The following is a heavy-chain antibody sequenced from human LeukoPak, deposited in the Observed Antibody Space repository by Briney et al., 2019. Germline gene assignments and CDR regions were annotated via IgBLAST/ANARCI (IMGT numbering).Heavy chain of an antibody. V-gene: IGHV3-11*04. CDR2: ISSNSRVI. CDR3: ARDLISGLTTRDD. Sequence: GGSLRLSCAASGFTFSDYYMSWIRQAPGKGLEWVSYISSNSRVIYYRDSVKGRFTISRDNAKNSLSLQMNSLRDEDTAVYYCARDLISGLTTRDDWGQGTLVTVSS. J-gene: IGHJ4*02. D-gene: IGHD4-11*01. CDR1: GFTFSDYY.